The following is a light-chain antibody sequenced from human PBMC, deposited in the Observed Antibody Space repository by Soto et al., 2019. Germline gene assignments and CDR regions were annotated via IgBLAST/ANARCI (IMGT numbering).Light chain of an antibody. J-gene: IGKJ1*01. CDR1: QSVGTY. CDR2: GAS. Sequence: EIVMTQSPATLSVSPGERATLSCRASQSVGTYLAWYQQKPGQAPRILIYGASTRAAGISPRFSGGGSGTEFTLTISSLQSEDFAVYYCLQYQSYWTFGQGTKVEVK. CDR3: LQYQSYWT. V-gene: IGKV3-15*01.